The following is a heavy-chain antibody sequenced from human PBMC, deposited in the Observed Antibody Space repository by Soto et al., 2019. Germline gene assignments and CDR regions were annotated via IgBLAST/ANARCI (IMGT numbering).Heavy chain of an antibody. D-gene: IGHD2-15*01. V-gene: IGHV3-74*01. J-gene: IGHJ3*01. CDR2: IHSDGSTT. CDR1: GFTFNYYW. Sequence: EVQLVESEGGLVQRGGSLRLSCAASGFTFNYYWMHWVRQAPGQGLVWVSHIHSDGSTTTYADSVKGRFTISRDNAKNTLYLQMNSLRAEDTAVYYCVRGGKGGFDLWGKGTTVTGSS. CDR3: VRGGKGGFDL.